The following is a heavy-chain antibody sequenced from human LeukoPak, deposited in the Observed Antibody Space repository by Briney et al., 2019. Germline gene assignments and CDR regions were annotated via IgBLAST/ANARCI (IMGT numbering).Heavy chain of an antibody. Sequence: SETLSLTCNVSGDSISSSSYYWSWIRVPPGKGLEWIGSIYYAGSTYYNPSLKSRVTLSVDTYTNPFSLNIKSVTGADTAMYYCARGRRIVVLPGRGYFDLWGRGTLVTVSS. D-gene: IGHD4/OR15-4a*01. CDR2: IYYAGST. V-gene: IGHV4-39*02. CDR1: GDSISSSSYY. J-gene: IGHJ2*01. CDR3: ARGRRIVVLPGRGYFDL.